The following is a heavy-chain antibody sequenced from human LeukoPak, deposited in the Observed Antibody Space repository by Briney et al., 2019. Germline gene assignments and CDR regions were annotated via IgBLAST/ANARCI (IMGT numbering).Heavy chain of an antibody. CDR1: GYTFTSYG. CDR2: ISAYNGNT. J-gene: IGHJ3*02. D-gene: IGHD6-6*01. V-gene: IGHV1-18*01. CDR3: ARDRRWSSSALFSDAFDI. Sequence: ASVKVSCKASGYTFTSYGISWVRQAPGQGLEWMGWISAYNGNTNYAQKFQGRVTMTRDTSTSTVYMELSSLRSEDTAVYYCARDRRWSSSALFSDAFDIWGQGTMVTVSS.